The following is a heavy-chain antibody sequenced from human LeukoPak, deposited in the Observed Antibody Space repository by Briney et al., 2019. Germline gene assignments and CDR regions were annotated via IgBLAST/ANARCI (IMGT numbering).Heavy chain of an antibody. CDR3: ANGGGYFLH. CDR2: IRFDGNTE. J-gene: IGHJ1*01. V-gene: IGHV3-30*02. Sequence: GGSLRLSCVASGFTFRTYGMHWVRQAPGKGLEWVAFIRFDGNTEKYADSVEGRCTVSRDNAKNTLYLQMDTLRPEDTALYYCANGGGYFLHWGQGTLVTVAS. D-gene: IGHD3-16*01. CDR1: GFTFRTYG.